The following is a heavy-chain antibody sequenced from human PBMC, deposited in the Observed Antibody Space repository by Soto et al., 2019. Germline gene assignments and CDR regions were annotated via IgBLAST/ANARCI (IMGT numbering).Heavy chain of an antibody. D-gene: IGHD1-1*01. CDR2: TTYDGGIK. V-gene: IGHV3-30*03. CDR1: VLSCSSYG. CDR3: AGALENPYFYYGLNV. Sequence: GSLRLSCAAPVLSCSSYGMEWVRLAPGKGLEWVAATTYDGGIKHYVDSVKGRFTISRDNSKNTLYLQMNSLRVEDTATYYCAGALENPYFYYGLNVWGQGTTVTVSS. J-gene: IGHJ6*02.